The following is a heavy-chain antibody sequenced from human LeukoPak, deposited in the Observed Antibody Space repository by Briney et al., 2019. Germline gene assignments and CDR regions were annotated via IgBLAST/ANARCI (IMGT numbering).Heavy chain of an antibody. CDR2: ISSSSSTI. D-gene: IGHD3-10*01. CDR3: AREAYYYGSGSYIYWFDP. J-gene: IGHJ5*02. CDR1: GFTFSSYS. V-gene: IGHV3-48*04. Sequence: QPGGSLRLSCAASGFTFSSYSMNWVRQAPGKGLEWVSYISSSSSTIYYADSVKGRFTISRDNAKNSLYLQMNSLRAEDTAVYYCAREAYYYGSGSYIYWFDPWGQGTLVTVSS.